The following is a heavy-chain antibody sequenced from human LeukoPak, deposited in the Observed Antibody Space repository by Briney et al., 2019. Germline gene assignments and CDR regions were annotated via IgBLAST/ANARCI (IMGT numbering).Heavy chain of an antibody. D-gene: IGHD6-19*01. V-gene: IGHV1-69*13. CDR1: GGTFSSYA. CDR2: IIPIFGTA. Sequence: GASVKVSCKASGGTFSSYAISWVRQAPGQGLEWMGGIIPIFGTANYAQKFQGRVTITADESTSTAYMELSSLRSEDTAVYYCARQTAVAGTSGFIIGYWGQGTLVTVSS. J-gene: IGHJ4*02. CDR3: ARQTAVAGTSGFIIGY.